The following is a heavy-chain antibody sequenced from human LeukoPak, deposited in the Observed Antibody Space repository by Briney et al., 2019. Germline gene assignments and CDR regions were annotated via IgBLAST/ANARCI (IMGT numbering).Heavy chain of an antibody. CDR1: GFTFDDYG. D-gene: IGHD3-16*02. V-gene: IGHV3-20*04. CDR2: INWNGGST. Sequence: GGSLRLSCAASGFTFDDYGMSWVRQAPGKGLEWVSGINWNGGSTGYADSVKGRFTISRDNAKNSLYLQMNSLRAEDTALYYCARRQYDYVWGSYRYKSPLFDYWGQGTLVTVSS. CDR3: ARRQYDYVWGSYRYKSPLFDY. J-gene: IGHJ4*02.